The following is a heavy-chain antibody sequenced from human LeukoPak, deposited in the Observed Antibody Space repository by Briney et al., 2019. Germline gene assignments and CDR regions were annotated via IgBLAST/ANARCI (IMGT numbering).Heavy chain of an antibody. CDR2: INWNGGST. J-gene: IGHJ5*02. V-gene: IGHV3-20*01. CDR3: ARETTVTTDVGGGLSFDP. Sequence: PSGGSLRLSCAASGFTFDDYGMSWVRQAPGKGLEWVSGINWNGGSTGYADSVKGRFTISRDNAKNSLYLQMNSLRAEDTALYHCARETTVTTDVGGGLSFDPWGQGTLVTVSS. D-gene: IGHD4-11*01. CDR1: GFTFDDYG.